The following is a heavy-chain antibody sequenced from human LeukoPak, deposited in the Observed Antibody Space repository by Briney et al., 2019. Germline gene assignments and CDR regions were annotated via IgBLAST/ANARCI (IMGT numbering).Heavy chain of an antibody. CDR1: GLSFTAYS. Sequence: GGSLRLSCSASGLSFTAYSMNWVGQAARRGLEGISYIGPGGDIYYADSVTGRFTVSRDTAKNSLYLQMNGLRVEDTVGYYCARRFGSWGQGALVTVSS. V-gene: IGHV3-48*01. CDR3: ARRFGS. D-gene: IGHD3-16*01. CDR2: IGPGGDI. J-gene: IGHJ4*02.